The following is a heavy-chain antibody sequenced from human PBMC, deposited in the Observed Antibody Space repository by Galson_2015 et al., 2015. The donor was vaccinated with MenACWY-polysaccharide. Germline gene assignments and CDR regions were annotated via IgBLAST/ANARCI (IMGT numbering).Heavy chain of an antibody. CDR2: ISYDGSNK. CDR3: AKGGGFYDTSGYWN. CDR1: GFTFSSNA. Sequence: SLRLSCAASGFTFSSNAMHWVRQAPGKGLEWVAVISYDGSNKYYADSVKGRFTISRDNSMNTLYLQMNSLRAEDTALYYCAKGGGFYDTSGYWNWGQGTLVTVSS. J-gene: IGHJ4*02. V-gene: IGHV3-30-3*01. D-gene: IGHD3-22*01.